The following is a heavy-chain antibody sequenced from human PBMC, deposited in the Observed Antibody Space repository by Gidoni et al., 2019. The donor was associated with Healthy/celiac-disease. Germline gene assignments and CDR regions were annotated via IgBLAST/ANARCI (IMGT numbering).Heavy chain of an antibody. V-gene: IGHV3-9*01. CDR3: AKDTLDTAVTLGY. Sequence: EVQLVESGGGLVQPGRSLRLSCAASGFTFDDYAMHWVRHAPGKGLEWVSGISWNSGSIGYADSVKGRFTISRDNAKNSLYLQMNSLRAEDTALYYCAKDTLDTAVTLGYWGQGTLVTVSS. J-gene: IGHJ4*02. D-gene: IGHD4-17*01. CDR1: GFTFDDYA. CDR2: ISWNSGSI.